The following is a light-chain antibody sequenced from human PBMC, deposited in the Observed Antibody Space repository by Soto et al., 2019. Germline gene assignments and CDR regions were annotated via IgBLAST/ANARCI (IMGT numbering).Light chain of an antibody. CDR2: GAS. Sequence: EIVMTQSPATLSVSPGDRATLSCRASQSVSSNLAWYQQRPGQAPRLLIYGASTRATGIPARFSGSGSGTDFTLTISRLEPEDFAVYYCQQYRTFGQGTKVDIK. V-gene: IGKV3-15*01. CDR1: QSVSSN. J-gene: IGKJ1*01. CDR3: QQYRT.